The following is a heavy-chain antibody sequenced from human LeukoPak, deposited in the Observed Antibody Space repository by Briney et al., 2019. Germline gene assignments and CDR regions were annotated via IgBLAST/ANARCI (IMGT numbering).Heavy chain of an antibody. V-gene: IGHV3-30*02. CDR2: IRYDGSNK. Sequence: PGGSLRLSCAASGFTFSSYGMHWVRQAPGKGLEWVAFIRYDGSNKYYADSVKGRFTISRDNSKNTLYLQMNSLRAEDTAVYYCLPGSVASFDIWGHATMVTVSS. CDR1: GFTFSSYG. CDR3: LPGSVASFDI. J-gene: IGHJ3*02. D-gene: IGHD3-9*01.